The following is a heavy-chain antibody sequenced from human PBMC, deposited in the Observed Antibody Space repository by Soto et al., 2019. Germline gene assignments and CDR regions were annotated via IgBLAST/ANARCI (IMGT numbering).Heavy chain of an antibody. CDR3: ARAGFSYGNLLF. CDR2: IFYRGTN. D-gene: IGHD3-10*01. V-gene: IGHV4-30-4*01. CDR1: GGSIKSVDYY. J-gene: IGHJ4*02. Sequence: PSESLSLTSNVSGGSIKSVDYYWNWLRQPPWKALEWIGYIFYRGTNNYSPSLKSSVEISIDTSKNKFSLSLTSVTAAATAVYYCARAGFSYGNLLFWGQGIRVTVSS.